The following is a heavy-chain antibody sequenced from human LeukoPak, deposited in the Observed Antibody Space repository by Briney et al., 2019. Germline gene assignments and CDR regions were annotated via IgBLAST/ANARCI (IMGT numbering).Heavy chain of an antibody. V-gene: IGHV1-69*04. CDR2: IIPILGIA. Sequence: SVKVSCKASGGTFSSYAISWVRQAPGQGLEWMGRIIPILGIANYAQKFQGRVTITADKSTSTAYMELSSLRSEDTAVYYCARGTRLVPPVFWGQGTLVTVSS. D-gene: IGHD3-9*01. J-gene: IGHJ4*02. CDR1: GGTFSSYA. CDR3: ARGTRLVPPVF.